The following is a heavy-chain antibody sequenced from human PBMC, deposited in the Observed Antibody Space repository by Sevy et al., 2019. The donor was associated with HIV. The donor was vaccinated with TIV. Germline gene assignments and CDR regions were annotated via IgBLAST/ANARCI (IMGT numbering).Heavy chain of an antibody. J-gene: IGHJ6*02. CDR2: ISAYNGNT. CDR1: GYTFTSYG. Sequence: ASVKVSCKASGYTFTSYGITWVRQAPGQGLEWIGWISAYNGNTNYAQNLQGRVTMTTDTSTSTAYMELRSLRSDDTAVYYCARDRNNYDSSGYPKGMDVWGQGTTVTVSS. CDR3: ARDRNNYDSSGYPKGMDV. V-gene: IGHV1-18*01. D-gene: IGHD3-22*01.